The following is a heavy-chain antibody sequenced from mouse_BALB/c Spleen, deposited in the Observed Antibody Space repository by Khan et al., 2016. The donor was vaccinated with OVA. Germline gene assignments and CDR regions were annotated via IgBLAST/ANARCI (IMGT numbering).Heavy chain of an antibody. V-gene: IGHV1-4*01. Sequence: QVQLQQSGAELARPGASVKMSCKASGYTFTSYTIHWIKKRPGQGLEWIGYINPRNGYTNYNQKFKDTATLTTDNSSTTAYLQRGRRAADDCAVDGGVRDGAYHRNDGWFAYWGQGALVTVSA. CDR2: INPRNGYT. CDR3: VRDGAYHRNDGWFAY. D-gene: IGHD2-14*01. J-gene: IGHJ3*01. CDR1: GYTFTSYT.